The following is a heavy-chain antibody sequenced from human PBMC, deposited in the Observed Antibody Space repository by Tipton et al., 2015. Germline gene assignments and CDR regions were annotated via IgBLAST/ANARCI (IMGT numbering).Heavy chain of an antibody. CDR2: INHSGYT. CDR1: GGSISSSSYY. Sequence: PGLVKPSETLSLTWNVSGGSISSSSYYWGWIRQPPGKGLEWIGEINHSGYTNYNPSLKSRVTISVDTSKNQFSLRVRSVTAADTAVYYCARESLNTIFGVVLDYGMDVWGQGTTVTVSS. D-gene: IGHD3-3*01. CDR3: ARESLNTIFGVVLDYGMDV. V-gene: IGHV4-39*07. J-gene: IGHJ6*02.